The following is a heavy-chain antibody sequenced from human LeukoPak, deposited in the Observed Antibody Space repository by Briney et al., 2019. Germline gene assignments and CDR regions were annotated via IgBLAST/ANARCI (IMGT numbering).Heavy chain of an antibody. J-gene: IGHJ4*02. CDR2: ISMNVQTT. CDR3: VREGLERRTNFDY. D-gene: IGHD1-1*01. Sequence: GGSLRLSCSASGFTFTSHVMHWVRQAPGKGLQYVSGISMNVQTTYYAGSVKGRFTISRDSSKNTVYLQMNSLSAEDTAVYYCVREGLERRTNFDYWGQGTLVSVSS. V-gene: IGHV3-64D*06. CDR1: GFTFTSHV.